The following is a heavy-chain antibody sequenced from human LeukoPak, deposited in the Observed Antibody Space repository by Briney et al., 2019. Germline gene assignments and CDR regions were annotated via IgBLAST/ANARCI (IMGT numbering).Heavy chain of an antibody. CDR3: ARGTGDSSGYYPHY. D-gene: IGHD3-22*01. J-gene: IGHJ4*02. V-gene: IGHV1-3*01. CDR2: INAGNGNT. CDR1: GYTFTSYA. Sequence: GASVKVSCKASGYTFTSYAMHWVRQAPGQRLEWMGWINAGNGNTKYSQKFQGRVTITADESTSTAYMELSSLRSEGTAVYYCARGTGDSSGYYPHYWGQGTLVTVSS.